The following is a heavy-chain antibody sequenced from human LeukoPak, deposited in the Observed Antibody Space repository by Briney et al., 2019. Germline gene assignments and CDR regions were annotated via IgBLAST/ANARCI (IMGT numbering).Heavy chain of an antibody. D-gene: IGHD3-10*01. CDR2: ISRDGRST. J-gene: IGHJ4*02. CDR1: GFTFSSFA. V-gene: IGHV3-64*02. CDR3: AIQIRGVVY. Sequence: PGGSLRLSCAASGFTFSSFAMHWVRQAPGKGLEYVSGISRDGRSTFYADSVKGRFSISRDNSKNTLYLQMGSLRAEDMAVYYCAIQIRGVVYWGQGTLVTASS.